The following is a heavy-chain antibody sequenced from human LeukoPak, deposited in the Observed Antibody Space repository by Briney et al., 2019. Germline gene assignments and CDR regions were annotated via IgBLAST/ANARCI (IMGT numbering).Heavy chain of an antibody. J-gene: IGHJ6*03. D-gene: IGHD3-3*01. V-gene: IGHV3-11*01. CDR2: ISRSGSTK. Sequence: GGSLRLSCAASGFTFSDYYMSWIRQAPGKGLEWVSSISRSGSTKYYADSVKGRFTISRDNAKNSLFLQMNSLRAEDTAVYYCARTSVIILKYYMDVWGKGTTVTISS. CDR1: GFTFSDYY. CDR3: ARTSVIILKYYMDV.